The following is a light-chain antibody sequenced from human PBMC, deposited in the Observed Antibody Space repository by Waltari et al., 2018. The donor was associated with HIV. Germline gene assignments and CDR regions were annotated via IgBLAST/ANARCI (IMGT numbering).Light chain of an antibody. CDR1: QSVNSGY. J-gene: IGKJ2*02. CDR2: DTS. V-gene: IGKV3-20*01. CDR3: QQYGNSPPCT. Sequence: EIVLAPSPDTLSLSPGESAILSCRASQSVNSGYLAWYQQRPGQAPRLLVFDTSRRASGIPDRFSGSGSGTDFTLTISSLEPEDFAVYYCQQYGNSPPCTFGQGTKLEIK.